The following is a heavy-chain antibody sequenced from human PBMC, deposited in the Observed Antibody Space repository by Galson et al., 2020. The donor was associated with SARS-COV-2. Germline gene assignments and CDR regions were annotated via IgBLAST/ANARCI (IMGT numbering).Heavy chain of an antibody. V-gene: IGHV1-18*01. CDR2: ISAYNGNT. CDR1: GYTFRNYG. CDR3: AVMLGRQGYFDH. D-gene: IGHD3-10*02. J-gene: IGHJ4*02. Sequence: ASVKVSCKASGYTFRNYGINWVRQAPGQGLEWMGWISAYNGNTTIPQQFQGRVSMTTVTSTSTAYMELTSLRSDDTAVYFCAVMLGRQGYFDHWGQGTLVTVSP.